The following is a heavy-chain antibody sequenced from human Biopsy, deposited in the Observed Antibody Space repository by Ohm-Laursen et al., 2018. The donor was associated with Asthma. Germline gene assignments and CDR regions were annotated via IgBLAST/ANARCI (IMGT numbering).Heavy chain of an antibody. CDR3: AKEVFPGWELRRGPDS. V-gene: IGHV3-30*18. CDR1: GFTFGDYW. Sequence: SLRLSCAASGFTFGDYWMSWVRQAPGKGLDWVAVISFDGTNRNYTDSVKGRFTISRDNSRNTLHLEMNSLRAEDTAVYFCAKEVFPGWELRRGPDSWGQGTLVTVSS. D-gene: IGHD1-26*01. CDR2: ISFDGTNR. J-gene: IGHJ4*02.